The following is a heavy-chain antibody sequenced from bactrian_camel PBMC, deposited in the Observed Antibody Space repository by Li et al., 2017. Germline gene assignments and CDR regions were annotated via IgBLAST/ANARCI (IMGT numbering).Heavy chain of an antibody. V-gene: IGHV3S1*01. CDR3: GVAVFGRGCYGSNADESDFNY. J-gene: IGHJ4*01. CDR2: VYTGGGTK. Sequence: HVQLVESGGGSVQAGQSLRLSCVASGPQNNYCMAWFRQAPAKERERIAAVYTGGGTKYYDDSVKGRFTLEEDGGKSAIFLQMNSLRPEDTAMYYCGVAVFGRGCYGSNADESDFNYWGQGTQVTVS. CDR1: GPQNNYC. D-gene: IGHD6*01.